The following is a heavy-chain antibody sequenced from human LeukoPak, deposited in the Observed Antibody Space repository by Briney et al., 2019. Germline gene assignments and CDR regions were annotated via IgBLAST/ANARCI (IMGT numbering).Heavy chain of an antibody. CDR1: GFMFSAYA. CDR2: ISSSSSSSI. CDR3: ARENGYRLDY. Sequence: PGGSLRLSCAASGFMFSAYAMNWVRQAPGKGLEWISYISSSSSSSIYYADSVKGRFTISRDNARTSLYLQMDSLRVDDTAVYFCARENGYRLDYWGQGSLVSVSS. J-gene: IGHJ4*02. D-gene: IGHD5-18*01. V-gene: IGHV3-48*04.